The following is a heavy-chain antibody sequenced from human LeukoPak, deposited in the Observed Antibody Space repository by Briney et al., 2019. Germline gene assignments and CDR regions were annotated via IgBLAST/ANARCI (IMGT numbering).Heavy chain of an antibody. V-gene: IGHV3-30*04. CDR3: AREEILTGYQDLDY. CDR1: GFTFSSYA. CDR2: ISYDGSNK. J-gene: IGHJ4*02. D-gene: IGHD3-9*01. Sequence: GGSLRLSCAASGFTFSSYAMHWVRQAPGKGLEWVAVISYDGSNKYYADSVKGRFTISRDNSKNTLYLQMNSLRAEDTAVYYCAREEILTGYQDLDYWGQGTLVTVSS.